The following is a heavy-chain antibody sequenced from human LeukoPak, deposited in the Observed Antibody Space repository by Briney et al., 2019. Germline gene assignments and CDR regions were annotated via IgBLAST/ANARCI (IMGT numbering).Heavy chain of an antibody. J-gene: IGHJ4*02. CDR1: GFRFTAFW. CDR2: INQESTET. D-gene: IGHD2-15*01. Sequence: PGGSLRLSCAASGFRFTAFWMSWVRQAPGKGPEWVANINQESTETYYVDSVRGRFTISRDNAKNSLSLQMNSLRVEDTAVYYCAREVARSFGYWGQENLVTVSS. V-gene: IGHV3-7*01. CDR3: AREVARSFGY.